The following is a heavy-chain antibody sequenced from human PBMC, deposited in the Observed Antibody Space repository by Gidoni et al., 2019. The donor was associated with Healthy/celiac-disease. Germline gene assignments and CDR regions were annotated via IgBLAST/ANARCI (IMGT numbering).Heavy chain of an antibody. CDR2: LYYSGRT. Sequence: QLPLPESGPGLAKPSETLSLTCTVSCGTISSRSYYWDWVRQPPGKGLEWIGSLYYSGRTYYNPSVKSRVTISVDTSKNQFSLKLSSVTAADTDVYYCARLRDSSSWGSYYFDYWGQGTLVTVSS. J-gene: IGHJ4*02. CDR1: CGTISSRSYY. D-gene: IGHD6-13*01. V-gene: IGHV4-39*01. CDR3: ARLRDSSSWGSYYFDY.